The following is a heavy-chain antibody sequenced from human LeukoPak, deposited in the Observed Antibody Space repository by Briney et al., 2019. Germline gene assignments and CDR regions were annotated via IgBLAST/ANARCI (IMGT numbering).Heavy chain of an antibody. V-gene: IGHV3-21*01. D-gene: IGHD5-24*01. CDR2: ISSRSNYI. CDR1: GFTFSDYS. J-gene: IGHJ4*02. CDR3: AKDSERWLQFGGLGY. Sequence: PGGSLRLSCAVSGFTFSDYSMNWVRQAPGKGLEWVSSISSRSNYIYYADSVRGRFTISRDNAKNSLYLQMNSLRAEDTAVYYCAKDSERWLQFGGLGYWGQGTLVTVSS.